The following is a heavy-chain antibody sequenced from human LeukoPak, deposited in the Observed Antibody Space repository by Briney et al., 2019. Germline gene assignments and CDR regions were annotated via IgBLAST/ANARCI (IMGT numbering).Heavy chain of an antibody. Sequence: KPSETLSLTRAVSGGPFSGYYWGWSPQRPGKGLEWIGEINDSGSSNYNPSLRSRVIISVDTSKNQFSLKLSSVTAADTAVYYWASAASYGYPRGFDYWGQGTLVTVSS. J-gene: IGHJ4*02. CDR1: GGPFSGYY. CDR2: INDSGSS. D-gene: IGHD5-18*01. CDR3: ASAASYGYPRGFDY. V-gene: IGHV4-34*01.